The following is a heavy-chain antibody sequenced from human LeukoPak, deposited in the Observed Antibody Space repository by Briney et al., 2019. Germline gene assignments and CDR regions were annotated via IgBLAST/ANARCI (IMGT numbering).Heavy chain of an antibody. CDR1: GGSISSYY. CDR3: ARDLPADVDTPAFDI. J-gene: IGHJ3*02. V-gene: IGHV4-59*01. D-gene: IGHD5-18*01. CDR2: IYYSGST. Sequence: SETLSLTCTVSGGSISSYYWSWIRQPPGKGLEWIGYIYYSGSTNYNPSLKSRVTISVDTSKNQFSLKLSSVTAADTAVYYRARDLPADVDTPAFDIWGQGTMVTVSS.